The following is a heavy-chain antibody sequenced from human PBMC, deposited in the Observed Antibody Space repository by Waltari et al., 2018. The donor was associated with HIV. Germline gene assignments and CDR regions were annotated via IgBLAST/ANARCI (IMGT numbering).Heavy chain of an antibody. D-gene: IGHD1-26*01. CDR1: GCPVSSSRYF. J-gene: IGHJ2*01. Sequence: QLQLQESGPGLVKPSETLSLTCPVSGCPVSSSRYFWGWVSPPPGKGLEWIGRIYDTGRAYYNPSLKSRVTISVDTSKNQFSLKVTSVTAADTAVYYCARHALRVGAAYWNFDLWGRGTLVTVSS. CDR2: IYDTGRA. V-gene: IGHV4-39*01. CDR3: ARHALRVGAAYWNFDL.